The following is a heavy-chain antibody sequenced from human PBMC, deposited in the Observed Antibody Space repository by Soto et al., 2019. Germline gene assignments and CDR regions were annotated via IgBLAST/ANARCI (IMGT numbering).Heavy chain of an antibody. CDR3: TRETMTIRLYFDY. D-gene: IGHD6-19*01. V-gene: IGHV3-30-3*01. CDR1: GFTFSSYA. CDR2: ISYDGSNE. Sequence: GGSLRLSCAASGFTFSSYAMHWVRQSPGKGLEWVAVISYDGSNEYYADSVKGRFTISRDNSKNTLYLQVNSLRAEDTAIYYCTRETMTIRLYFDYWGQGALVTVSS. J-gene: IGHJ4*02.